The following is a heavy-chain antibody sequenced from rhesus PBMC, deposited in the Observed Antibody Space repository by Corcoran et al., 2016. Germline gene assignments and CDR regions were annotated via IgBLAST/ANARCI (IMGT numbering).Heavy chain of an antibody. D-gene: IGHD4-17*01. CDR3: ARQLTTGAFDF. J-gene: IGHJ3*01. V-gene: IGHV4-80*01. Sequence: QVQLQESGPGLVKPSETLSLTCTVSGASISSNWWSWIRQPPGKGLECMGEINGNSGSTNYNHSLKSRVTISKDASKSQFSLKLSCVTAADTAVYYCARQLTTGAFDFWGQGLRVTVSS. CDR2: INGNSGST. CDR1: GASISSNW.